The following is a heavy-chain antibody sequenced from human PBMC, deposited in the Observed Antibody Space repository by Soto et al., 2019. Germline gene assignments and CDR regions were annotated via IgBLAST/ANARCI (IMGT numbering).Heavy chain of an antibody. CDR1: GYVFTTSA. Sequence: GASVKVSCKASGYVFTTSAIHWVRKAAGQRLEWLGWINPATGDTKYSQDFRGRVTFTLDTSATTAYMALTSLTSHDTAVYYCARAAGRSKLLPYYFDPWGQGTLVTVSS. D-gene: IGHD3-22*01. CDR3: ARAAGRSKLLPYYFDP. V-gene: IGHV1-3*01. J-gene: IGHJ5*02. CDR2: INPATGDT.